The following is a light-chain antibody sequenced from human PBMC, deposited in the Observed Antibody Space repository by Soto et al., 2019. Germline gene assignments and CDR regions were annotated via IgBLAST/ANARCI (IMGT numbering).Light chain of an antibody. CDR2: GAS. J-gene: IGKJ1*01. Sequence: EIVLTQSPGTLSLSPGERATLSCRASQSVRSNYLAWYRQTPGQAPRLLIYGASNRATGIPDRFSGSGSGTAFTLIISRLEPEDFALYYCQQYGSSPGTFGQGTKVQIK. CDR3: QQYGSSPGT. V-gene: IGKV3-20*01. CDR1: QSVRSNY.